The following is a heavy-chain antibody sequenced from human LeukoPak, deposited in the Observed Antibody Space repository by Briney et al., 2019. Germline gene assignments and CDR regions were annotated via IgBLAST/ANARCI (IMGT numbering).Heavy chain of an antibody. D-gene: IGHD5-18*01. V-gene: IGHV1-69*04. CDR1: GGTFSSYA. CDR2: IIPIFGIA. J-gene: IGHJ6*02. CDR3: ARDVDTAAGFGMDV. Sequence: ASVKVSCKASGGTFSSYAISRVRQAPGQGLEWMGRIIPIFGIANYAQKFQGRVTITADKSTSTAYMELSSLRSEDTAVYYCARDVDTAAGFGMDVWGQGTTVTVSS.